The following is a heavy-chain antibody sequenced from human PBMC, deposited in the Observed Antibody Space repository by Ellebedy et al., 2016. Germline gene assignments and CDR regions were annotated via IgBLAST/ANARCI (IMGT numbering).Heavy chain of an antibody. J-gene: IGHJ4*02. CDR2: VSRDESHK. Sequence: GESLKISXAASGFTFSTYGMHWVRQAPGKGLEWVAVVSRDESHKYYADSVKGRFTVSRDNSKNTLYLQMNNLRAEDTALYYCARDGDWDVPIDCWGQGTLVTVSS. CDR3: ARDGDWDVPIDC. D-gene: IGHD3/OR15-3a*01. V-gene: IGHV3-30*03. CDR1: GFTFSTYG.